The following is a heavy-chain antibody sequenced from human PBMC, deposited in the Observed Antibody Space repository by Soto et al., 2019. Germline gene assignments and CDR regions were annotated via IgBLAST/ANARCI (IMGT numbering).Heavy chain of an antibody. V-gene: IGHV4-59*01. J-gene: IGHJ4*02. CDR1: GGSISSYY. Sequence: SETLSLTCTVSGGSISSYYWSWIRQPPGKGLEWIGYIYYSGSTNYNPSLKSRVTISVDTSKNQFSLKLSSVTAADTAVYYCARDSSTALFDYWGQGTLVTVSS. CDR2: IYYSGST. D-gene: IGHD4-4*01. CDR3: ARDSSTALFDY.